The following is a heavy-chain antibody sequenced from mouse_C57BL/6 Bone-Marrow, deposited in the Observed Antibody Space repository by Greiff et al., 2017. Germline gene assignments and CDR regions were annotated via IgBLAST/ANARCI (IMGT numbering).Heavy chain of an antibody. CDR3: ARGSFYDGYYVTFAY. CDR1: GYTFTSYG. V-gene: IGHV1-81*01. Sequence: QVQLQQSGAELARPGASVKLSCKASGYTFTSYGISWVKQRTGQGLEWIGEIYPRSGNTYYNEKFKGKATLTADKSSSTAYMELRSLTAEDSAVYFCARGSFYDGYYVTFAYWGQGTLVTVSA. D-gene: IGHD2-3*01. J-gene: IGHJ3*01. CDR2: IYPRSGNT.